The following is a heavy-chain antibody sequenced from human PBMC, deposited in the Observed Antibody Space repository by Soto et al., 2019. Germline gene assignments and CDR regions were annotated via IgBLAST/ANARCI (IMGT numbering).Heavy chain of an antibody. J-gene: IGHJ4*02. Sequence: PGGSLRLSCAASGFTFSRYAMHWARQAPGEGLEWVAVISRNGYSKYYGDSVKGRFTVSRDNSNNTLYLSMTSLRPDDTAVFYCARSRNGAVPDSINFWGQGTLVTVS. CDR3: ARSRNGAVPDSINF. V-gene: IGHV3-30-3*01. CDR2: ISRNGYSK. D-gene: IGHD2-8*01. CDR1: GFTFSRYA.